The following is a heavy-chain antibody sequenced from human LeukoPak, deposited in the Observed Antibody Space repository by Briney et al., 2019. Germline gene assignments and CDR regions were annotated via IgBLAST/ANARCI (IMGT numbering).Heavy chain of an antibody. CDR1: GFTFSSYG. CDR2: IKQDGSEK. V-gene: IGHV3-7*01. CDR3: ARDHYGCDY. Sequence: GGSLRLSCAASGFTFSSYGMSWVRQAPGKGLEWVANIKQDGSEKYYVDSVKGRFTISRDNAKNSLYLQMNSLRAEDTAVYYCARDHYGCDYWGQGTLVTVSS. D-gene: IGHD4-17*01. J-gene: IGHJ4*02.